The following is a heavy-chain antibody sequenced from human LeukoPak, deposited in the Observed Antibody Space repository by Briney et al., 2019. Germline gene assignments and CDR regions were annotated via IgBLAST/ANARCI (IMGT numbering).Heavy chain of an antibody. Sequence: ASVKVSCKASGYIFINYGINWVRQAPGQGLEWMGWISPYNANTHFAQNLQGRLTMTTDTSTTTAYMELRSLRSDDTAVYYCAREVPVDGYFDSWGQGPRVTVSS. D-gene: IGHD3/OR15-3a*01. CDR2: ISPYNANT. J-gene: IGHJ4*02. CDR3: AREVPVDGYFDS. V-gene: IGHV1-18*01. CDR1: GYIFINYG.